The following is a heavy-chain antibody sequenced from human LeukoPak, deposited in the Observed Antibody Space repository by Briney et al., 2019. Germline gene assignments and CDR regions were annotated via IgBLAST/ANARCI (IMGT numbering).Heavy chain of an antibody. CDR2: INWNGGST. CDR3: ARGDPENYYYYMDV. V-gene: IGHV3-20*04. D-gene: IGHD2-21*02. Sequence: GGSLRLSCAASGFTLDDYGMSWVRHAPGKGVEWVSGINWNGGSTVYADSVKGRFTISRDNAKNSLYLQMNSLRAEDTAVYYCARGDPENYYYYMDVWGKGTTVTVSS. J-gene: IGHJ6*03. CDR1: GFTLDDYG.